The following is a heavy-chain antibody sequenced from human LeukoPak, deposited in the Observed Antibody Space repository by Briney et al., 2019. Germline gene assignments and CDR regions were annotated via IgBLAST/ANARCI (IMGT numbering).Heavy chain of an antibody. J-gene: IGHJ4*02. V-gene: IGHV3-15*01. CDR2: IQSKNNGGTT. D-gene: IGHD3-10*01. Sequence: PGGSLRLSCAASAFTLRNAWMSCVRPAPRAGREWVVRIQSKNNGGTTDYAAPVTGRFTISRDDSRNTLYLQMNSLKTEDTGVYYCTTGSTSDYGSGSYTTIDYWGQGTLVTVSS. CDR1: AFTLRNAW. CDR3: TTGSTSDYGSGSYTTIDY.